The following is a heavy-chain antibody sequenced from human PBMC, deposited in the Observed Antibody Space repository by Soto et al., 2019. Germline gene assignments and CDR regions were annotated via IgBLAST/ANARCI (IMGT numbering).Heavy chain of an antibody. CDR3: ARRLYGNWFDP. CDR2: IYYSGST. D-gene: IGHD2-8*01. J-gene: IGHJ5*02. Sequence: WGWIRQPPGKGLEWIGSIYYSGSTYYNPSLKSRVTISVDTSKNQFSLKLSSVTAADTAVYYCARRLYGNWFDPWGQGTLVTVSS. V-gene: IGHV4-39*01.